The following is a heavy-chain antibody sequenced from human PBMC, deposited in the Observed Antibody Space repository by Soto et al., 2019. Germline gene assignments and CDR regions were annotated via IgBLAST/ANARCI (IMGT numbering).Heavy chain of an antibody. J-gene: IGHJ6*02. CDR2: IIPIFGTA. CDR3: ARVLRVSSCPQPDGMYV. Sequence: QVQLVQSGAEVKKPGSSVKVSCKASGGTFSSYAISWVRQAPGQGLEWMGGIIPIFGTANYAQKFQGRVTITADESTSTAYMELSSLRSEDTAVYYCARVLRVSSCPQPDGMYVWGQGSTVTVSS. D-gene: IGHD2-2*01. V-gene: IGHV1-69*01. CDR1: GGTFSSYA.